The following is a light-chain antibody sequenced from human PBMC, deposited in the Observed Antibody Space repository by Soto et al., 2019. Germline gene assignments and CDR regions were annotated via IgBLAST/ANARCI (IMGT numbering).Light chain of an antibody. CDR2: GAS. CDR1: QTVSNTY. CDR3: QQYGALPPT. J-gene: IGKJ4*01. V-gene: IGKV3-20*01. Sequence: EIVLTQFPGALSLSPGERVTLSCRASQTVSNTYLAWYQQKSGQAPKFLIYGASNRATGIPDRFSGSGSGTDFTLTISRLEPEDFAVYYCQQYGALPPTFGGGNKVEFK.